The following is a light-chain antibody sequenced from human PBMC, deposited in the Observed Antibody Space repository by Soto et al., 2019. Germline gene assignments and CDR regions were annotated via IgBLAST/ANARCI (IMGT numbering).Light chain of an antibody. CDR1: SSNIGSNT. J-gene: IGLJ2*01. Sequence: QSVLTQSPSASGTPGQTVTISCSGSSSNIGSNTMNWYQQFPGTAPKLFIYSDDQRPSGVPDRFSGSRSGTSASLAISGLQSVDEADYFCSTWDDALNGVVFGGGTKLTVL. CDR3: STWDDALNGVV. CDR2: SDD. V-gene: IGLV1-44*01.